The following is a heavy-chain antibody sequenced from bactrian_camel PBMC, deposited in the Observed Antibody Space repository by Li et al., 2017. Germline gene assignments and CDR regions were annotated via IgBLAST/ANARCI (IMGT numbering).Heavy chain of an antibody. CDR3: AMKGVVSHSFVY. CDR2: ITYGSLFT. Sequence: VQLVESGGGLVQPGGSLRLSCAASGFRFGDYAMSWVRQAPGKEREGVAAITYGSLFTYYADSVKGRFTVSRNNTKNTLYLQMNSLRTEDTAIYYCAMKGVVSHSFVYWGQGTQVTVS. V-gene: IGHV3S31*01. D-gene: IGHD3*01. J-gene: IGHJ4*01. CDR1: GFRFGDYA.